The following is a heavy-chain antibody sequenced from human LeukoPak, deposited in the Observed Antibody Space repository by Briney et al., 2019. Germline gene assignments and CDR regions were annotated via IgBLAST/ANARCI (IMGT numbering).Heavy chain of an antibody. D-gene: IGHD1-1*01. CDR2: ISSSSSYI. CDR3: ARDPPTGTTGGMDV. CDR1: GFTFSSYS. Sequence: PGGSLRLSCAASGFTFSSYSMNWVRQAPGKGLEWVSSISSSSSYIYYADSVKGRFTISRDNAKNSLYLQMNSLRAEDTAVYYCARDPPTGTTGGMDVWGQGTTVTVSS. V-gene: IGHV3-21*01. J-gene: IGHJ6*02.